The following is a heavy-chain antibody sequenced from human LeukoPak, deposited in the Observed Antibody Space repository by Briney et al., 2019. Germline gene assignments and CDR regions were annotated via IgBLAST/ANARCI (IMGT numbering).Heavy chain of an antibody. CDR2: INPNSGGT. Sequence: ASVKVSCKASGYTFTGYYMHWVRQAPGQGLEWMGWINPNSGGTNYAQKFQGRVTMTRDTSISTAYMELSSLRSEDTAVYYCATIYYSNYSPFDYWGQGTLVTVSS. J-gene: IGHJ4*02. CDR3: ATIYYSNYSPFDY. D-gene: IGHD4-11*01. V-gene: IGHV1-2*02. CDR1: GYTFTGYY.